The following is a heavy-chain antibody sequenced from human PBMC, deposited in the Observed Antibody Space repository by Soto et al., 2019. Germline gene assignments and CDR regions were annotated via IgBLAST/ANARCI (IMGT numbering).Heavy chain of an antibody. CDR3: ASYTLEVVHAFDI. V-gene: IGHV4-34*01. CDR2: INHSGST. Sequence: SETLSLTCAVYGGSFSGYYWSWIRQPPGKGLEWIGEINHSGSTNYNPSLKSRVTISVDTSKNQFSLKLRAVPAADTAVYYCASYTLEVVHAFDIWGQGTMVTVSS. CDR1: GGSFSGYY. J-gene: IGHJ3*02. D-gene: IGHD3-22*01.